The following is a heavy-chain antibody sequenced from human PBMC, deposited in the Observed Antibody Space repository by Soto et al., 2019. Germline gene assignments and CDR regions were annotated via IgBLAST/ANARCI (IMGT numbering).Heavy chain of an antibody. Sequence: PSETLSLTCTVSGGSISSYYWSWIRQPPGKGLEWIGYIYYSGSTNYNPSLKSRVTISVDTSKNEFSLKLSSVTAADTAVYYCAGALLGYCSGGTCYSTPYYYYGMDVWGQGTTVTVSS. J-gene: IGHJ6*02. CDR2: IYYSGST. V-gene: IGHV4-59*01. CDR3: AGALLGYCSGGTCYSTPYYYYGMDV. CDR1: GGSISSYY. D-gene: IGHD2-15*01.